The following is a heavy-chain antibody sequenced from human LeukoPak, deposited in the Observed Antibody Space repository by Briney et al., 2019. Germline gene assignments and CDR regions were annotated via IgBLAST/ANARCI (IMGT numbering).Heavy chain of an antibody. CDR1: GFTFSSYA. J-gene: IGHJ4*02. CDR3: AKMRSYYGSGSPYYFDY. CDR2: ISGSGGST. V-gene: IGHV3-23*01. Sequence: GGSLRLSCAASGFTFSSYAMSWVRQAPGKGLEWVSAISGSGGSTYYADSVKGRFTISRDNSKNTLYLQMNSLRAEDTAVYYCAKMRSYYGSGSPYYFDYWGQETLVTVSS. D-gene: IGHD3-10*01.